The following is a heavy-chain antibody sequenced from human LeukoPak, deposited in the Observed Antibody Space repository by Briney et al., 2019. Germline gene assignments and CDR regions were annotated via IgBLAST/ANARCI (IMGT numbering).Heavy chain of an antibody. CDR3: ARGPVTTSEDWFDT. V-gene: IGHV1-8*01. D-gene: IGHD4-17*01. CDR1: GYTFTSYD. Sequence: ASVKVSCTASGYTFTSYDINWVRQATGQGLEWMGWMNPNSGNTGYAQKFQGRVTMTRNTSISTAYMELSSLRSEDTAVYYCARGPVTTSEDWFDTWGQGTLVTVSS. CDR2: MNPNSGNT. J-gene: IGHJ5*02.